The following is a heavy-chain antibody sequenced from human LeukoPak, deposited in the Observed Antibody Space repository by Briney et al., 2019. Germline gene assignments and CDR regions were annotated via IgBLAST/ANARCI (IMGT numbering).Heavy chain of an antibody. J-gene: IGHJ4*02. CDR1: GFTFSSYG. D-gene: IGHD6-19*01. Sequence: GGSLRLSCAASGFTFSSYGMHWVRQAPGKGLEGVAFLRYDGSNKYYEDSVKGRFTISRDNSKNTLYLQMNGLRAEDRALYHCASDQGSGWLDGYQDYWGQGTLVIVSS. CDR3: ASDQGSGWLDGYQDY. V-gene: IGHV3-30*02. CDR2: LRYDGSNK.